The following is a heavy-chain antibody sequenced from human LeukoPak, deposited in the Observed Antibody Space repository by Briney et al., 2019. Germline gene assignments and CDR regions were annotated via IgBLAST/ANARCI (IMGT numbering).Heavy chain of an antibody. Sequence: GGSLRLSCAASGFTFSSYAMSWVRQAPGKGLEWVSLISGSGGSTYYADSVKGRFTISRDNSKNTLYLQMNSLRAEDTAVYYCAREDYGDYRALDVWGQGTTVTVSS. CDR1: GFTFSSYA. CDR2: ISGSGGST. J-gene: IGHJ6*02. V-gene: IGHV3-23*01. CDR3: AREDYGDYRALDV. D-gene: IGHD4-17*01.